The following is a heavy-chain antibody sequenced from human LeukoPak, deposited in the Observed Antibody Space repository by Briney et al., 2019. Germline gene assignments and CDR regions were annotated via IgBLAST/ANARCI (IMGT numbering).Heavy chain of an antibody. J-gene: IGHJ4*02. D-gene: IGHD3-10*01. CDR1: GGSISSSSYY. V-gene: IGHV4-39*01. Sequence: SETLSLTCTVSGGSISSSSYYWGWIRQPPGKGLEWIGSIYYSGSTYYNPSLKSRVTISVDTSKNQFSLKLSSVTAADTAVYYCARHPDSLLLGFGPFDYWGQGTLVTVSS. CDR2: IYYSGST. CDR3: ARHPDSLLLGFGPFDY.